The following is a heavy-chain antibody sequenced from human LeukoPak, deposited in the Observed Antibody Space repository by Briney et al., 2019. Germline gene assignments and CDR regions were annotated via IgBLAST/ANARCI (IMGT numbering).Heavy chain of an antibody. V-gene: IGHV1-69*13. J-gene: IGHJ5*02. Sequence: SVKVSCKASGGTFSSYAISWVRQAPGQGLEWMGGIIPIFGTANYAQKFQGRVTITADESTSTAYMELSSLRSEDTAVYYCAREVSSFRRSGWFDPWGQGTLVTVSS. CDR1: GGTFSSYA. CDR2: IIPIFGTA. CDR3: AREVSSFRRSGWFDP. D-gene: IGHD6-6*01.